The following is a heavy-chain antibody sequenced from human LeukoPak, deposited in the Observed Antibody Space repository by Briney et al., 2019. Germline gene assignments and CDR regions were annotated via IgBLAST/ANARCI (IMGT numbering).Heavy chain of an antibody. D-gene: IGHD3-16*01. CDR3: ASSSLRGSDAFDI. Sequence: SQTLSLTCAISGDSVSNNNAAWNWIRQSPSRGLEWLGRTYYRSKWYTDYAVSMSSRITINPDASKNQFSLQLSSVTPEDTAVYYCASSSLRGSDAFDIWGQGTMVTVSS. J-gene: IGHJ3*02. CDR2: TYYRSKWYT. CDR1: GDSVSNNNAA. V-gene: IGHV6-1*01.